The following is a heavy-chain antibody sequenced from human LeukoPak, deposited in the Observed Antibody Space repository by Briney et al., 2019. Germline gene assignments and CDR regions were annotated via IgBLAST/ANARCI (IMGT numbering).Heavy chain of an antibody. Sequence: GGSLRLSCAASGFTFSSYWMSWVRQAPGKWLEWVANIKQDGSEKYYVDSVKGRFTISRDNSKNSLYLQMNSLRAEDTAVYYCAKGIVVVISGNAFDIWGQGTMVTVSS. CDR1: GFTFSSYW. CDR2: IKQDGSEK. D-gene: IGHD3-22*01. J-gene: IGHJ3*02. V-gene: IGHV3-7*03. CDR3: AKGIVVVISGNAFDI.